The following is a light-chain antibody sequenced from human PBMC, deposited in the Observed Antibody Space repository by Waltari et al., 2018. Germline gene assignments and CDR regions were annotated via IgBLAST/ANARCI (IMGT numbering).Light chain of an antibody. CDR3: YSAADSDPWV. CDR2: KDS. J-gene: IGLJ3*02. CDR1: VLTNTY. Sequence: SYELTQPSSVSVSPGQTARITCSGDVLTNTYVRWCQQKPGQAPVRLIYKDSERPSVIPERFSGSSSGTTVTLTISGAQVEDEADYYCYSAADSDPWVFGGGTKLTVL. V-gene: IGLV3-27*01.